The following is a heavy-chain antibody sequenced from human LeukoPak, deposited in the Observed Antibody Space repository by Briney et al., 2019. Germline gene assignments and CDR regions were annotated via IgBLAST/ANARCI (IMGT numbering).Heavy chain of an antibody. CDR3: AKSRPEASYYGSGSYYNLAY. CDR1: EFTFSSYA. D-gene: IGHD3-10*01. Sequence: GGSLRLSCAASEFTFSSYAMSWVRQAPGKGLEWVSTISGSGGSTYYADSVKGRFTISRDNSKNTLYLQMNSLRAEDTAVYYCAKSRPEASYYGSGSYYNLAYWGQGTLVTVSS. CDR2: ISGSGGST. J-gene: IGHJ4*02. V-gene: IGHV3-23*01.